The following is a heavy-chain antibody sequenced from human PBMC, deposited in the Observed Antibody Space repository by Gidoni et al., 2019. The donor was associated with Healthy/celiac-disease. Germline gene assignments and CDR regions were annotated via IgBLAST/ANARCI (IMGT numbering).Heavy chain of an antibody. Sequence: EVQPVESGGVLVQPGVPLRLSCSASGSTFSSYAMHWVRQAPGKGLEYVSAISSNGGSTYYADSVKGRFTISRDNSKNTLYLQMSSLRAEDTAVYYCVKGSGVLRYFDWLDWGQGTLVTVSS. J-gene: IGHJ4*02. V-gene: IGHV3-64D*06. CDR3: VKGSGVLRYFDWLD. D-gene: IGHD3-9*01. CDR1: GSTFSSYA. CDR2: ISSNGGST.